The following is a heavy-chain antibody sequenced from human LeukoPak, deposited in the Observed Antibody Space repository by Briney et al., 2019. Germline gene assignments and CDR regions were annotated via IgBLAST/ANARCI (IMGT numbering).Heavy chain of an antibody. CDR2: IWFDGSNQ. D-gene: IGHD6-19*01. Sequence: GRSLRLSCAASGFTFSTYGMHWVRQAPGKGLEWVAVIWFDGSNQYYVDSVRGRFSIYRDNSKNTLYLQMNTLRAEDTGVYYCARDRGSGDSFDLWGQGAMVTVSS. J-gene: IGHJ3*01. CDR1: GFTFSTYG. V-gene: IGHV3-33*01. CDR3: ARDRGSGDSFDL.